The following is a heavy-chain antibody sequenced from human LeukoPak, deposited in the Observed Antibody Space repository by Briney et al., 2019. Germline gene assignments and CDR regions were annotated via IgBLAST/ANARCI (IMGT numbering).Heavy chain of an antibody. CDR2: LIPIFGTA. CDR3: ARDKPAAD. J-gene: IGHJ4*02. Sequence: SVKVSCKASGGTFISYEITWVRQAPGQGLEWMGGLIPIFGTANYAQKFQGRVTITADESTKIAYMELSSLRSDDTAVYYRARDKPAADWGQGTLVTVSS. D-gene: IGHD2-2*01. V-gene: IGHV1-69*01. CDR1: GGTFISYE.